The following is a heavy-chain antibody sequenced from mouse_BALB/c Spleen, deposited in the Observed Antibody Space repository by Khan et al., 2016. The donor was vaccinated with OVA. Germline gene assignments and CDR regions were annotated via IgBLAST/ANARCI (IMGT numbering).Heavy chain of an antibody. CDR3: ERDAGRD. CDR2: INPNNGGT. J-gene: IGHJ4*01. CDR1: GYTFPEYT. V-gene: IGHV1-18*01. Sequence: VQLQQSGPELVKPGASVKISCKTSGYTFPEYTVHWVKQSLGKSLDWIGVINPNNGGTAYNQKFKGKATLTVDKSSSTAYMEFRSLTSEDSAVYYCERDAGRDWGKGTSVSVAS.